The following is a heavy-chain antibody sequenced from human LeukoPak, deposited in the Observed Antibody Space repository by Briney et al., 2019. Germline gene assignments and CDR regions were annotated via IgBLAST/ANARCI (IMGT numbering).Heavy chain of an antibody. Sequence: QTLSLTCTVSGGSISSGSYYWSWIRQPAGKGLEWIGRIYTSGSTNYNPSLKSRVTISVDTSKNQFSLKLSSVTAADTAVYYCARTMDTAMAHAFDYWGQGTLVTVSS. CDR3: ARTMDTAMAHAFDY. V-gene: IGHV4-61*02. CDR1: GGSISSGSYY. J-gene: IGHJ4*02. D-gene: IGHD5-18*01. CDR2: IYTSGST.